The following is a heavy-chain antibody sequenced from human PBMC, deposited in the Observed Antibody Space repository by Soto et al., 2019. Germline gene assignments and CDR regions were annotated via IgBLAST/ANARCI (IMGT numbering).Heavy chain of an antibody. J-gene: IGHJ4*02. Sequence: QVQLVESGGGVVQPGRSLRLSCAASGFTFSSYAMHWVRQAPGKGLEWVAVISYDGSNKYYADSVKGRFTISRDNSKNTRYLQMNSLTAEDTAVYYCARETYSSGWTPTFGYWGQGTLVTVSS. CDR2: ISYDGSNK. V-gene: IGHV3-30-3*01. CDR1: GFTFSSYA. D-gene: IGHD6-19*01. CDR3: ARETYSSGWTPTFGY.